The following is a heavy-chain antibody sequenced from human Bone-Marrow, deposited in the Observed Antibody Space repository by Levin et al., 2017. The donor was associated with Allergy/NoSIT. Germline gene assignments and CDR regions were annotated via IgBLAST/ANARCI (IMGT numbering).Heavy chain of an antibody. CDR2: IYPGDSDT. CDR1: GNTFTTHW. CDR3: ARHGLCTSTTCYEDY. J-gene: IGHJ4*02. V-gene: IGHV5-51*01. Sequence: KVSCKGSGNTFTTHWIAWVRQMPGKGLEWVGSIYPGDSDTRYSPSFQGQVTISADRSINTAYLQWSSLQASDSAIYYCARHGLCTSTTCYEDYWGQGTLVTVSS. D-gene: IGHD2-2*01.